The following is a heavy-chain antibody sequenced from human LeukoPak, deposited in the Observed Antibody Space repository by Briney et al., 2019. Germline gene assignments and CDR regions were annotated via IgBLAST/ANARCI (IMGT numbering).Heavy chain of an antibody. Sequence: GGSLRLSCAASGFSFSSYAMTWVRQAQGKGLEWVSAISRSGGSTYYADSVKGRFTISRDNSKTTLYLHMNGLRAEDTAVYYCAKKRQSSGWTYFDYWGQGTLVTVSS. CDR3: AKKRQSSGWTYFDY. CDR1: GFSFSSYA. J-gene: IGHJ4*02. D-gene: IGHD6-19*01. V-gene: IGHV3-23*01. CDR2: ISRSGGST.